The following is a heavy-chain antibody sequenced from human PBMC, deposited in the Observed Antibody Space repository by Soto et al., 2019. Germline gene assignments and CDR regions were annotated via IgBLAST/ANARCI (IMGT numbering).Heavy chain of an antibody. CDR3: VARSYDSSGYSSTFDI. CDR1: GFTFSSYA. V-gene: IGHV3-23*01. J-gene: IGHJ3*02. Sequence: GGSLRLSCAASGFTFSSYAMSWVRQAPGKGLEWVSAISGSGGSTYYANSVKGRFTISRDNSKNTLYLQMNSLRAEDTAVYYCVARSYDSSGYSSTFDIWGQGTMVTVSS. D-gene: IGHD3-22*01. CDR2: ISGSGGST.